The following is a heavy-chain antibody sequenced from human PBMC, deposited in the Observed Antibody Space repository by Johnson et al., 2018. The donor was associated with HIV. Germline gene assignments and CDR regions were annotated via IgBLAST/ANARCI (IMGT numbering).Heavy chain of an antibody. CDR3: ARGNLYYSTDAFDI. D-gene: IGHD3-10*01. J-gene: IGHJ3*02. CDR1: GFTLGSYA. Sequence: VQLVESGGDLVQPGGPLRLSCAASGFTLGSYAMSWVRQASGKGLQWVSSISGSGGRTYYADSVKGRFTISRDNAKNALFLHMNSLRVEDTAVYYCARGNLYYSTDAFDIWGQGTMVTVSS. V-gene: IGHV3-23*04. CDR2: ISGSGGRT.